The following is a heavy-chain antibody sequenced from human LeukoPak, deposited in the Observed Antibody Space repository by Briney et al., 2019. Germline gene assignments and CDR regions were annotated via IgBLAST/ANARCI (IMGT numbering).Heavy chain of an antibody. J-gene: IGHJ4*02. CDR3: ATDRNYDILTGYDF. D-gene: IGHD3-9*01. CDR1: GFTFSSYA. CDR2: ISGSAGST. Sequence: PGGSLRLSCAASGFTFSSYAMRWVRQAPGKGLEWVSTISGSAGSTYHADSVKGRFTISRDSSKNTLYLQMNSLRAEDTAIYYCATDRNYDILTGYDFWGQGTLVTVSS. V-gene: IGHV3-23*01.